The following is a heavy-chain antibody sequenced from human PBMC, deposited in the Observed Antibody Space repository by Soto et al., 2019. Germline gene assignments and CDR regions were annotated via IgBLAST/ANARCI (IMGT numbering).Heavy chain of an antibody. V-gene: IGHV5-10-1*01. Sequence: GEPLKISCKGSGYRFASYWVSWVRQMPGKGLEWMGRIDPSNSYTHYSPSFHGHVTISADNSISTAYLQWSNLRASDTAIYYCAFLDTSLGFDFWGQGTLVTVSS. D-gene: IGHD3-3*02. CDR3: AFLDTSLGFDF. CDR2: IDPSNSYT. J-gene: IGHJ4*02. CDR1: GYRFASYW.